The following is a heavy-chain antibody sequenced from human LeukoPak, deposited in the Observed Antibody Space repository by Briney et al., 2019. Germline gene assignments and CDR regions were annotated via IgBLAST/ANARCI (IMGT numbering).Heavy chain of an antibody. V-gene: IGHV1-18*01. CDR3: ARVSLHDTAIDY. Sequence: VASVKVSCKASGSSGDTFNSHGVSWVRQAPGQGLEWMGWLSAYNGNTNYAQRFQGRVTMTTDTSTSTAYMELRSLRSDDTAVYYCARVSLHDTAIDYWGQGTLVTVSS. CDR1: GSSGDTFNSHG. CDR2: LSAYNGNT. J-gene: IGHJ4*02. D-gene: IGHD5-18*01.